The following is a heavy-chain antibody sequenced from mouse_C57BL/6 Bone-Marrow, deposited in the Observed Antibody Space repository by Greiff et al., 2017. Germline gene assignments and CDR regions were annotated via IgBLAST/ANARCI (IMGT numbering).Heavy chain of an antibody. V-gene: IGHV1-81*01. CDR2: IYPRSGNT. CDR1: GYTFTSSG. Sequence: QVQLQQSGAELARPGASVKLSCKASGYTFTSSGISWVKQRTGQGLEWIGEIYPRSGNTYYNEKFKGKATLTADKSSSTAYMELRSLTSEASAVYFCARLGSYYAMDYWGQGTSVTVSS. CDR3: ARLGSYYAMDY. J-gene: IGHJ4*01.